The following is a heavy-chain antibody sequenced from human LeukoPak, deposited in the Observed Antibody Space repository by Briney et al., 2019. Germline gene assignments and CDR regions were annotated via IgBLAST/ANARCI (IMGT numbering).Heavy chain of an antibody. D-gene: IGHD3-10*01. CDR3: ARDNGSGSYLFDY. Sequence: ASVKVSCKASGYTFTGYYMHWVRQAPGQGLEWMGWINPNSGGTNYAPKFQGRVTMTRDTSISTAYMELSRLRSDDTAVYYCARDNGSGSYLFDYWGQGTLVTVSS. V-gene: IGHV1-2*02. CDR1: GYTFTGYY. CDR2: INPNSGGT. J-gene: IGHJ4*02.